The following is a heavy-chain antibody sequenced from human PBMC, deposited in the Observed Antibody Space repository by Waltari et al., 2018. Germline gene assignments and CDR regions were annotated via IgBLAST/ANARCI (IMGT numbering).Heavy chain of an antibody. CDR3: AREGPHLWFGFDY. D-gene: IGHD3-10*01. CDR1: GFNFNNYT. CDR2: IGRDGITT. J-gene: IGHJ4*02. V-gene: IGHV3-48*03. Sequence: EVELVESGGGLAQPGGSLRLSWPASGFNFNNYTMNWVRQAPGKGLEWISYIGRDGITTDDADSVKGRFTGSRDNGKNSLYLQVSSLRAEDTAVYFCAREGPHLWFGFDYWGQGSLVTVST.